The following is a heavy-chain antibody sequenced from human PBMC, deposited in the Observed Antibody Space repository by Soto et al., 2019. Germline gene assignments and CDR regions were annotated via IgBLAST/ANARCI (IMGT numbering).Heavy chain of an antibody. Sequence: SETLSLTCAVYGGSFSGYYWSWIRQPPGKGLEWIGEINHSGSTNYNPSLKSRVTISVDTSKNQFSLKPSSVTAADTAVYYCARGERRAAAGIDFIDYWGQGTLVTVSS. CDR3: ARGERRAAAGIDFIDY. CDR2: INHSGST. J-gene: IGHJ4*02. D-gene: IGHD6-13*01. CDR1: GGSFSGYY. V-gene: IGHV4-34*01.